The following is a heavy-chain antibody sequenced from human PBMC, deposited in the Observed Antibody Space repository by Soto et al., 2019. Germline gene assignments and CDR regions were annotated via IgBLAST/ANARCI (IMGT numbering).Heavy chain of an antibody. V-gene: IGHV4-34*02. D-gene: IGHD4-17*01. Sequence: QVQLQQWGAGLLKPSENLSLTCGVYGGSFSGNYWSCIRQPPGEGLEWIGEIDPSGRTNYSPSLKSRATISADTYKYQFSLRQSSVIDADTAVYYCARGRDGGGESWGQGTLVTVSS. J-gene: IGHJ5*02. CDR3: ARGRDGGGES. CDR2: IDPSGRT. CDR1: GGSFSGNY.